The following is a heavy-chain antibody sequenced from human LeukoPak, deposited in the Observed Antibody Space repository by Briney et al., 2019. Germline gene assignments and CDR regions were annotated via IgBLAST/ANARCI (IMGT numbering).Heavy chain of an antibody. J-gene: IGHJ4*02. D-gene: IGHD1-26*01. V-gene: IGHV1-2*06. CDR2: INPNSGGT. CDR3: ARPKPLGVGAENFDY. Sequence: ASVKVSCKASGYTFTGYYMHWVRQAPGQGLEWMGRINPNSGGTNYAQKFQGRVTMTRDTFISTAYMELSRLRSDDTAVYYCARPKPLGVGAENFDYWGQGTLVTVSS. CDR1: GYTFTGYY.